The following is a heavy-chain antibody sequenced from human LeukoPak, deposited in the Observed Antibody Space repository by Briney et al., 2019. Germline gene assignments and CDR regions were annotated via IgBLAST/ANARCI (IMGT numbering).Heavy chain of an antibody. V-gene: IGHV3-15*01. CDR1: GLTFSNAW. D-gene: IGHD1-20*01. CDR2: IKSKADGGTT. Sequence: GGSLRLSCAPSGLTFSNAWMSWVRPAPAKGREGGGRIKSKADGGTTDYAAPVKGRFTISRDDSKNTLYLQMNSLKTQDTAVYYCTTGSVTRSSYNWKNDYWGQGTLVTVSS. CDR3: TTGSVTRSSYNWKNDY. J-gene: IGHJ4*02.